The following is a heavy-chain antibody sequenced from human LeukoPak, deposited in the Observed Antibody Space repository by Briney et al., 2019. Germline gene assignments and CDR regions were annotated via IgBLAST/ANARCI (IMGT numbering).Heavy chain of an antibody. Sequence: GGSLRLSCEASGFTFSSYAMSWVRQAPGKGLEWVSAITGSGGITNYADSVKGRFTISSDNSRNTLFLQMNSLRAEDTAVYYCASRQQLVRFFDYWGQGTLVTVSS. CDR2: ITGSGGIT. CDR1: GFTFSSYA. J-gene: IGHJ4*02. V-gene: IGHV3-23*01. D-gene: IGHD6-13*01. CDR3: ASRQQLVRFFDY.